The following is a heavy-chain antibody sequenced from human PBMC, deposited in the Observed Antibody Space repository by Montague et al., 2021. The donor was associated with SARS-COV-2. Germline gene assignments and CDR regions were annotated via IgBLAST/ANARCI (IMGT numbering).Heavy chain of an antibody. V-gene: IGHV4-39*07. CDR2: IYSGST. Sequence: SETLSLTCTVSGGSISNSVYYWGWVRQPPGKGLEWIGSIYSGSTYYNPSLKSRVTISVDTSKNQFSLKPSSVTAADTAVFYCARELGYCSSTNCFHFDYWGQGTLVTVSS. CDR1: GGSISNSVYY. D-gene: IGHD2-2*01. CDR3: ARELGYCSSTNCFHFDY. J-gene: IGHJ4*02.